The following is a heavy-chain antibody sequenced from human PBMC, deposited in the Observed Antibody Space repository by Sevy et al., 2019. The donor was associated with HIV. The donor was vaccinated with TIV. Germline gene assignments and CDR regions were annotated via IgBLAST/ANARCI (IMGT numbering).Heavy chain of an antibody. CDR2: ISYDGSNK. CDR3: ALERLSSDVAEYFQN. J-gene: IGHJ1*01. Sequence: GGSLRLSCATSGFTFSSYSMHWVRQAPGKGLEWVATISYDGSNKHYAVSVKGRFTISRDNFKNSLSLQMNSLRAEDTAMYYCALERLSSDVAEYFQNWGRGTLVTVSS. V-gene: IGHV3-30-3*01. CDR1: GFTFSSYS. D-gene: IGHD1-1*01.